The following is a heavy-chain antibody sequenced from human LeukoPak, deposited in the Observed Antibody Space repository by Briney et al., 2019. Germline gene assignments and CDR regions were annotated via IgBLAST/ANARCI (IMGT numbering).Heavy chain of an antibody. D-gene: IGHD3-22*01. V-gene: IGHV4-59*01. J-gene: IGHJ3*02. CDR3: ARIYYDSGDYYRRAFDI. CDR2: IYNSGST. CDR1: GGSISTYY. Sequence: PSETLSLTCTVSGGSISTYYWSWIRQPPGKGLEWVAYIYNSGSTNSNPSVKSRFTISVDTSKNQFSLRLSSVTAADTAVYYCARIYYDSGDYYRRAFDIWGQGTMVSVSS.